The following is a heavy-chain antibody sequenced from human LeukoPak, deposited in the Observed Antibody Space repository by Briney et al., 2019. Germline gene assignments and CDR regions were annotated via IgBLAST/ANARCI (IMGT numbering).Heavy chain of an antibody. CDR2: INPNRGGT. Sequence: ASVKVSCKAPGYTFTRYHMHWVRQAPGQGLEWMGWINPNRGGTDHAQKFQGRVTMTSDTSINTAYMELTSLRSDDTAVFYCARGDSSGYYYWGQGTLVIVSS. J-gene: IGHJ4*02. D-gene: IGHD3-22*01. CDR3: ARGDSSGYYY. V-gene: IGHV1-2*02. CDR1: GYTFTRYH.